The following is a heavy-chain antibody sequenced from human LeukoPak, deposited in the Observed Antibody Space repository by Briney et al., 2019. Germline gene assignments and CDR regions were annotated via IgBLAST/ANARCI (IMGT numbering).Heavy chain of an antibody. J-gene: IGHJ4*02. CDR1: GFTFSSYW. Sequence: GGSLRLSCSASGFTFSSYWMHWVRQAPGKGLAWVSRINSDGSSTSYADSVKGRFTISRDNAKNTLCLQMNSLRAEDTAVYYCARGGAAMAYYWGQGTLVTVSS. V-gene: IGHV3-74*01. CDR2: INSDGSST. D-gene: IGHD5-18*01. CDR3: ARGGAAMAYY.